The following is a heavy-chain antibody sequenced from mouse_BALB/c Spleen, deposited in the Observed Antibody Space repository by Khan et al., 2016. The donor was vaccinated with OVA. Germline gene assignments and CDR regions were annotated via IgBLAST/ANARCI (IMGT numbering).Heavy chain of an antibody. CDR3: ARGDYKYGEYYAMDY. Sequence: VQLQQSGPELVKPGASVKMSCKASGYTFTDYVMHWVKQKPGQGLEWIGYIYPYNDGTEYTEKVKGKATLTLDKSSSTAFMDLSSLTAADATVFYFARGDYKYGEYYAMDYLGQEASVTIAS. CDR1: GYTFTDYV. V-gene: IGHV1S136*01. D-gene: IGHD2-14*01. CDR2: IYPYNDGT. J-gene: IGHJ4*01.